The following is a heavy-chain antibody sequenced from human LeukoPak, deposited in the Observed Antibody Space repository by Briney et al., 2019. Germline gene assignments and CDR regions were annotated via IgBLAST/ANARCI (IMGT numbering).Heavy chain of an antibody. V-gene: IGHV3-33*01. CDR1: GFTFSSYG. CDR3: ARDRNDQGMDV. J-gene: IGHJ6*02. D-gene: IGHD1-1*01. Sequence: GGSLRLSCAASGFTFSSYGMHWVRQAPGKGLEWVAVIWYDGSNKYYADSVKGRFTISRDNSKNTLYLQMNSLRAEDTAVYYWARDRNDQGMDVWGQGTTGTVSS. CDR2: IWYDGSNK.